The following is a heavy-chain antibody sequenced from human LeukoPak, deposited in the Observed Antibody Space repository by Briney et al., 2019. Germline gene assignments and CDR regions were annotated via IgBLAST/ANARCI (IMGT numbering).Heavy chain of an antibody. D-gene: IGHD4/OR15-4a*01. J-gene: IGHJ6*02. V-gene: IGHV3-21*01. Sequence: GGSLRLSCAASGFTFSSYSMNWVRQAPGKGLEWVSSISSSSSYIYYADSVKGRFTISRDNAKNSLYLQMNSLRAEDTAVYYCARDIWCDGCPGYGMDVWGQGTTVTVSS. CDR2: ISSSSSYI. CDR1: GFTFSSYS. CDR3: ARDIWCDGCPGYGMDV.